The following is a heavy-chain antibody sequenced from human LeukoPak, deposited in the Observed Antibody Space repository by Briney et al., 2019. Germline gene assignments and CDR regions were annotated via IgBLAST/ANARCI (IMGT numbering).Heavy chain of an antibody. CDR1: GGTFSSYA. V-gene: IGHV1-69*05. J-gene: IGHJ6*03. D-gene: IGHD7-27*01. Sequence: ASVKVSCKASGGTFSSYAISRVRQAPGQGLEWMGGIIPIFGTANYAQKFQGRVTITTDESTSTAYMELSSLRSEDTAVYYCARGKGLGQPKLYYMDAWGKGTTVTVSS. CDR2: IIPIFGTA. CDR3: ARGKGLGQPKLYYMDA.